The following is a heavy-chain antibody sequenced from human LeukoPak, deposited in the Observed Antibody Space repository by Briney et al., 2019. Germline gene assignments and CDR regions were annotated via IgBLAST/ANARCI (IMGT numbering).Heavy chain of an antibody. D-gene: IGHD2-15*01. CDR2: ITSRSSYI. CDR3: ARVPHDIVVVVAATPDY. Sequence: GGSLRLTCAASGFTFSSYSMNWVRQAPGKGLEWVSSITSRSSYIYYADSVKGRFTISRDNAKNSLYLQMNSLRAEDTAVYYCARVPHDIVVVVAATPDYWGQGTRVTVSS. V-gene: IGHV3-21*01. J-gene: IGHJ4*02. CDR1: GFTFSSYS.